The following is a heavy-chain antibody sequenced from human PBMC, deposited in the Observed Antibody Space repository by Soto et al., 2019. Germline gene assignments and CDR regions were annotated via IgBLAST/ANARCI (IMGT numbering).Heavy chain of an antibody. CDR1: GVTFTSYA. D-gene: IGHD3-10*01. V-gene: IGHV3-23*01. CDR2: ISKSGDST. Sequence: GGSLRLSCAASGVTFTSYAMTWVRQVPGEGLQWVSSISKSGDSTYYADSVKGRFTTSRDNSKNTLYLQMNSLRAEDTAIYYCAKGSFGFDYWGQGTLVTVSS. J-gene: IGHJ4*02. CDR3: AKGSFGFDY.